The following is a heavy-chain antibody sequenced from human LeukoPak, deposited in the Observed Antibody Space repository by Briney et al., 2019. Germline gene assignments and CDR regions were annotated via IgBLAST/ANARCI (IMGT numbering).Heavy chain of an antibody. Sequence: GGSLRLSCAASGFTFSSYSMNWARQAPGKGLEWVSSISSSSSYIYYADSVKGRFTISRDNAKNSLYLQMNSLRAEDTAVYYCARGPYYYDSSGYYYWGQGTLVTVSS. J-gene: IGHJ4*02. CDR3: ARGPYYYDSSGYYY. V-gene: IGHV3-21*01. CDR2: ISSSSSYI. D-gene: IGHD3-22*01. CDR1: GFTFSSYS.